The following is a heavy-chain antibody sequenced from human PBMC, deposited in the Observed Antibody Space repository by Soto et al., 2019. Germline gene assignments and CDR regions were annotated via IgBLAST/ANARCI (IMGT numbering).Heavy chain of an antibody. Sequence: PGGSLRLSCAASGFTFSSYSLNWVRQAPGKGLEWVSSISGGGRDIKYGDSVKGRFIISRDNAMDSLHLQMYSLRADDTAIYFCATCLAVQWGYYGMDVWSPGTTVTVS. CDR2: ISGGGRDI. V-gene: IGHV3-21*01. J-gene: IGHJ6*02. CDR3: ATCLAVQWGYYGMDV. D-gene: IGHD6-19*01. CDR1: GFTFSSYS.